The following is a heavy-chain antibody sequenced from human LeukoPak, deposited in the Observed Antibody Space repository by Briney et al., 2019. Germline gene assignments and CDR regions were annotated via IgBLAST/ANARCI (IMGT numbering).Heavy chain of an antibody. D-gene: IGHD2-8*01. CDR3: ARHGHCTNGVCYSNYYYYMDV. J-gene: IGHJ6*03. V-gene: IGHV5-51*01. Sequence: PGESLKISCKGSGYSFTSYWIGWVRQMPGKGLEWMGIIYPDDSYTRYSPSFEGQVIISVDKSISTAYLQWSSLKASDTATYYCARHGHCTNGVCYSNYYYYMDVWGKGTTVTVSS. CDR1: GYSFTSYW. CDR2: IYPDDSYT.